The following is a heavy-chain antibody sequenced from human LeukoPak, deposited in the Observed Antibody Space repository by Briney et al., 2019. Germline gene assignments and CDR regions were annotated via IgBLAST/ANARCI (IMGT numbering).Heavy chain of an antibody. D-gene: IGHD3-22*01. CDR1: GFTVSSNY. Sequence: GGSLRLSCAASGFTVSSNYMSWVRQAPGKGLEWVSVIYSGGSTYYADSVKGRFTISRDNSKNTLYLQMNSLRAEDTAVYYCASPRSGYYAYYFDYWGQGTLVTVSS. CDR3: ASPRSGYYAYYFDY. J-gene: IGHJ4*02. CDR2: IYSGGST. V-gene: IGHV3-53*01.